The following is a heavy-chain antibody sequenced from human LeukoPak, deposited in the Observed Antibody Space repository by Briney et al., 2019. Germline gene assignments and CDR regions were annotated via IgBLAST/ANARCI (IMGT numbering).Heavy chain of an antibody. D-gene: IGHD3-3*01. CDR1: GGSISSYY. Sequence: SETLSLTCTVSGGSISSYYWSWIRQPAGKGLERIGRIYTSGSTNYNPSLKSRVTMSADTSKNQFSLKLSSVTAADTAVYYCARDLADFWSGQGAFDIWGQGTMVTVSS. V-gene: IGHV4-4*07. CDR3: ARDLADFWSGQGAFDI. CDR2: IYTSGST. J-gene: IGHJ3*02.